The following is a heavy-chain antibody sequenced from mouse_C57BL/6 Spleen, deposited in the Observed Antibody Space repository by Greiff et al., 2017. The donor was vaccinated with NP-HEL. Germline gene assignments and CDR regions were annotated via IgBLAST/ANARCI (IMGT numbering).Heavy chain of an antibody. CDR3: ARTKRYYGSSPLAMDY. J-gene: IGHJ4*01. D-gene: IGHD1-1*01. CDR2: IYPYNGVS. Sequence: DVKLQESGPELVKPGASVKISCKASGYSFTGYYMHWVKQSHGNILDWIGYIYPYNGVSSYNQKFKGKATLTVDKSSSTAYMELRSLTSEDSAVYYCARTKRYYGSSPLAMDYWGQGTSVTVSS. CDR1: GYSFTGYY. V-gene: IGHV1-31*01.